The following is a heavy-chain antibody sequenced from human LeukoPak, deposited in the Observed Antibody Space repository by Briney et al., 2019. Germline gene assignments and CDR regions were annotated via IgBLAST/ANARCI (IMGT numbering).Heavy chain of an antibody. V-gene: IGHV4-38-2*01. CDR3: ARRTEISYYDILTGYTFDY. D-gene: IGHD3-9*01. CDR2: IYHSGST. Sequence: PSEXXSLTCAVSGYSISSGYYWGWIRQPPGKGLEWIGSIYHSGSTYYNPSLKSRVTISVDTSKDQFSLKLSSVTAADTAVYYCARRTEISYYDILTGYTFDYWGQGTLVTVSS. J-gene: IGHJ4*02. CDR1: GYSISSGYY.